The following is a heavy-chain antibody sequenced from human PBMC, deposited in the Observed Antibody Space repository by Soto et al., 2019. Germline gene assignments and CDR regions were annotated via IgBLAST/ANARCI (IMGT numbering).Heavy chain of an antibody. V-gene: IGHV3-66*01. Sequence: GESLKISCAASGFTVSSNYMSWVRQAPGKGLEWVSVIYSGGSTYYADSVKGRFTISRDNSKNTLYLQMNSLRAEDTAVYYCARSSSSTRLIYYYYYMDVWGKGTTVTVSS. D-gene: IGHD2-2*01. CDR2: IYSGGST. CDR3: ARSSSSTRLIYYYYYMDV. CDR1: GFTVSSNY. J-gene: IGHJ6*03.